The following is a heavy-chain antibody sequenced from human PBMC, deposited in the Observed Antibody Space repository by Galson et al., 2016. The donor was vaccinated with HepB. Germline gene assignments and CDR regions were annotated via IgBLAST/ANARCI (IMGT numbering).Heavy chain of an antibody. CDR2: IYPGHSDT. Sequence: QSGAEVKKPGESLKISCKGSGYSFTSYWIGWVRQMPGKGLEWMGIIYPGHSDTRYSPSFQGQVSISADKSISTAYLAWSSLEASDTAMYYCARHSISAWPADFDYWGQGTLVSVSS. J-gene: IGHJ4*02. CDR3: ARHSISAWPADFDY. D-gene: IGHD6-19*01. CDR1: GYSFTSYW. V-gene: IGHV5-51*01.